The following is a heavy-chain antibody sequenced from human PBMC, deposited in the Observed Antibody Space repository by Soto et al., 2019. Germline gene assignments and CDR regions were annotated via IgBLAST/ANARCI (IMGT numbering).Heavy chain of an antibody. J-gene: IGHJ4*02. Sequence: ETLSLTCTVSGRSISSYYWSWIRQPPGKGLEWIGYIYYSGSTNYNPSLKSRVTISVDTSKNQFSLKLSSVTAADTAVYYCAREQWLEYYFEYWGQGTLVTVSS. V-gene: IGHV4-59*01. CDR1: GRSISSYY. CDR2: IYYSGST. D-gene: IGHD6-19*01. CDR3: AREQWLEYYFEY.